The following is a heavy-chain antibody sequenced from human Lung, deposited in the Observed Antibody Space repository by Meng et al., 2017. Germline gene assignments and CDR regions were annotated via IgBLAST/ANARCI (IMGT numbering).Heavy chain of an antibody. CDR1: GGSFSDYY. J-gene: IGHJ4*02. D-gene: IGHD4-11*01. CDR2: INHSGST. Sequence: VQLQQGGAVLLKPSATLSLTCVVSGGSFSDYYWSWIRQPPGKGLEWIGEINHSGSTNYNPSLESRATISVDTSQNNLSLKLSSVTAADSAVYYCARGPTTMAHDFDYWGQGTLVTVSS. CDR3: ARGPTTMAHDFDY. V-gene: IGHV4-34*01.